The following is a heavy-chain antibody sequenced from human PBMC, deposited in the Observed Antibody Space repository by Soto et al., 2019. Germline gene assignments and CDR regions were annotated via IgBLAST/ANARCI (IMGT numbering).Heavy chain of an antibody. J-gene: IGHJ4*02. CDR3: AKDQASGQGSFDS. CDR1: GFTFNIYG. CDR2: ISYDGSNQ. V-gene: IGHV3-30*18. Sequence: GGSLRLSCAASGFTFNIYGMHWVRQAPDKGLEWVALISYDGSNQYYADSVKGRFTISRDNSKNTLFLQMNSLRADDTAVYYCAKDQASGQGSFDSSGQGTLVTVS.